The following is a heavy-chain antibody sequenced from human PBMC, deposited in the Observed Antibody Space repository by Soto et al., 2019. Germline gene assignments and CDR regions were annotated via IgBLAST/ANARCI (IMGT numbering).Heavy chain of an antibody. CDR1: GFTFSSYA. CDR3: AQHKVASCSSSTCLGLEY. J-gene: IGHJ4*02. D-gene: IGHD2-2*01. CDR2: ISGSGGST. V-gene: IGHV3-23*01. Sequence: GGSLRLSCEASGFTFSSYAMSWVRQAPGKGLEWVSGISGSGGSTYYAESVKGRFTISRDNSKNTLYLQMNSLRAEDTAIYYCAQHKVASCSSSTCLGLEYWGQGTLVTVSS.